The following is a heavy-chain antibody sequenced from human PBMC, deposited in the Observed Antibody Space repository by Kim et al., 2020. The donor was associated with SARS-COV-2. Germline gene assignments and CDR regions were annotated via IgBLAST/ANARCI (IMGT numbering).Heavy chain of an antibody. CDR2: RT. V-gene: IGHV3-53*01. Sequence: RTYYADYVKGRFTISRDNTKNTLYRQMNSLRAEDTAVYYCARAAQQWWRDWGQGTLVTVSS. J-gene: IGHJ4*02. CDR3: ARAAQQWWRD. D-gene: IGHD2-8*01.